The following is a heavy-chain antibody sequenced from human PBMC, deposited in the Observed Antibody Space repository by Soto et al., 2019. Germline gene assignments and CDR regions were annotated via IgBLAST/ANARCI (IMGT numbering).Heavy chain of an antibody. D-gene: IGHD3-22*01. V-gene: IGHV3-21*01. J-gene: IGHJ6*02. CDR3: ARARTMIVVGYYYYGMEV. CDR1: GFTFSSYS. CDR2: ISSSSSYI. Sequence: EVQLVESGGGLVKPGGSLRLSCAAYGFTFSSYSMNWIRQAPGKGLEWVSSISSSSSYIYYADSVKGRFTISRDNAKNSLYLQMNSLRAEDTAVYYCARARTMIVVGYYYYGMEVWGQGTTVTVSS.